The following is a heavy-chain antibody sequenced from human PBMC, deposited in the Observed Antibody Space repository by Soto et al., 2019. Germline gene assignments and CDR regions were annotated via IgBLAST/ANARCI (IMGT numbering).Heavy chain of an antibody. J-gene: IGHJ6*03. CDR2: IYYSGST. CDR1: CGNIISHY. D-gene: IGHD2-2*01. CDR3: ARHIVVVPAAITYYYYMDV. Sequence: PSVLMCVTSTVACGNIISHYCSWIRQKTGKGLEWIGYIYYSGSTNYNPSLKSRVTISVDTSKNQFSLKLSSVTAADTAVYYCARHIVVVPAAITYYYYMDVWGKGTTVTVSS. V-gene: IGHV4-59*08.